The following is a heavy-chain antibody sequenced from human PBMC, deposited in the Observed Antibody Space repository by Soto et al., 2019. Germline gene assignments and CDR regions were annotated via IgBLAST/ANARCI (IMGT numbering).Heavy chain of an antibody. Sequence: GASVKVSCKASGYTFTSYDINWVRQATGQGLEWMGWMNPNSGNTGYAQKFQGRVTMTRNTSISTAYMELSSLRSEDTAVYYCARISQSRIQLWPPERYYYYGMDVWGQGTTVTVSS. D-gene: IGHD5-18*01. V-gene: IGHV1-8*01. CDR3: ARISQSRIQLWPPERYYYYGMDV. J-gene: IGHJ6*02. CDR1: GYTFTSYD. CDR2: MNPNSGNT.